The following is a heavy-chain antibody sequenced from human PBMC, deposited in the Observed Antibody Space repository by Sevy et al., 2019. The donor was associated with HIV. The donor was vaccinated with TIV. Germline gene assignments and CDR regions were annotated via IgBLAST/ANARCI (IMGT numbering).Heavy chain of an antibody. V-gene: IGHV3-23*01. Sequence: GGSLRLSCAASEFTFSNYAMSWVRQAPGKGLEWVSTITSSGGRTYYADSVRGRFTISRDNSKHTLYLQMNSLRAEDXXXXXXXXXXXXXXXXXSAGWFDPWGQGTLVTVSS. CDR1: EFTFSNYA. CDR3: XXXXXXXXXXXSAGWFDP. J-gene: IGHJ5*02. CDR2: ITSSGGRT.